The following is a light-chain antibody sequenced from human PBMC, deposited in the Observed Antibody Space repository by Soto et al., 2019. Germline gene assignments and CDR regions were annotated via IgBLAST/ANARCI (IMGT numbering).Light chain of an antibody. J-gene: IGLJ3*02. CDR3: SSYTSSGTHCV. V-gene: IGLV2-14*01. CDR1: SSDIGTYNY. Sequence: QSALTQPASVSGSPGQSITISCTGSSSDIGTYNYLSWYQQHPGKAPKLMIYEVSDRPSGISNRFSGSKSGNTASLTISGLQAEDEADYYCSSYTSSGTHCVFGGGTKLTVL. CDR2: EVS.